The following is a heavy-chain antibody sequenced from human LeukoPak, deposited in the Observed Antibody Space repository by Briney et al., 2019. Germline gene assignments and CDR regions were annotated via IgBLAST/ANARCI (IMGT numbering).Heavy chain of an antibody. J-gene: IGHJ5*02. D-gene: IGHD2-2*01. V-gene: IGHV3-21*01. CDR2: ISSSSSYI. CDR3: ARTVTVVVPAANWFDP. Sequence: PGGSLRLSCAASGFTFSRYSMNWVRQAPGKGLEWVSSISSSSSYIYYADSVKGRFTISRDNAKNSLYLQMNSLRAEDTAVYYCARTVTVVVPAANWFDPWGQGTLVTVSS. CDR1: GFTFSRYS.